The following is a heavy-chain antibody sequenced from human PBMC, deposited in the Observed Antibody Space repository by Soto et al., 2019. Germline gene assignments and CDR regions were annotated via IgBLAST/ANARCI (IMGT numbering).Heavy chain of an antibody. CDR2: ISGSGGST. CDR3: AKGSGRLGATTYYLS. J-gene: IGHJ5*02. Sequence: EVQLLESGGGLVQPGGSLRLSCAASGFTFSSYAMSWVSQAPGMGLEWVSAISGSGGSTYYADSVKGRFTISSDNSKNTLYLQMNSLRAEDTAVYYCAKGSGRLGATTYYLSWGQGTLVTVSS. CDR1: GFTFSSYA. D-gene: IGHD1-26*01. V-gene: IGHV3-23*01.